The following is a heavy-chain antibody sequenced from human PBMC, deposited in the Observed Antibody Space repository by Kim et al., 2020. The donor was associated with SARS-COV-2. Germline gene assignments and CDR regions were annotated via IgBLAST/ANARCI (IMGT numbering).Heavy chain of an antibody. V-gene: IGHV4-59*01. CDR2: T. Sequence: THYTPPLRSRVTISVDKSTNPFSLKTSSVTAADTAVYYCARDYGGKKDYWGQGTLVTVSS. D-gene: IGHD4-17*01. CDR3: ARDYGGKKDY. J-gene: IGHJ4*02.